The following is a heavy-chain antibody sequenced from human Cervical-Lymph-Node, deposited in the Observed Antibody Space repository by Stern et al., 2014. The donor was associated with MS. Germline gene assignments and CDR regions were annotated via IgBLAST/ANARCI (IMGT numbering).Heavy chain of an antibody. CDR2: IYYMGSI. Sequence: QLQLQESGPGLVKPSQTLSLTCTVSGGSISSGDYYWSWIRQPPGKGLEWIGYIYYMGSIYYTPSLKRRVTRSVDTSKNQFSLKLSSVTAADTAVYYCASANCSSTSCPNWFDPWGQGTLVTVSS. D-gene: IGHD2-2*01. CDR1: GGSISSGDYY. CDR3: ASANCSSTSCPNWFDP. V-gene: IGHV4-30-4*01. J-gene: IGHJ5*02.